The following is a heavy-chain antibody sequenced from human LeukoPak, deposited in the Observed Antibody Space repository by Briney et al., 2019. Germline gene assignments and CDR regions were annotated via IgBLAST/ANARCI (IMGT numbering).Heavy chain of an antibody. Sequence: PSETLSLTCAVYGGSFSGYYWSWIRQPPGKGLEWIGEINHSGSTNYNPSLKSRVTMSVDTSKNQFSLRLSSVTAADTAVYYCARQSTALVLIDYWGQGTLVTVSS. CDR3: ARQSTALVLIDY. D-gene: IGHD5-18*01. J-gene: IGHJ4*02. V-gene: IGHV4-34*01. CDR1: GGSFSGYY. CDR2: INHSGST.